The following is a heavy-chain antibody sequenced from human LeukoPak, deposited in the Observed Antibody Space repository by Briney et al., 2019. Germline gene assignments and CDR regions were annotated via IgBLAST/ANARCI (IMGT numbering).Heavy chain of an antibody. CDR2: INHSGST. V-gene: IGHV4-34*01. Sequence: SETLSLTCAVYGGSFSGHYWSWIRQPPGKGLEWIGEINHSGSTNYNPSLKSRVTISVDTSKNQFSLKLSSVTAADTAVYYCAYSTVVTRGCYWGQGTLVTVSS. CDR1: GGSFSGHY. D-gene: IGHD4-23*01. CDR3: AYSTVVTRGCY. J-gene: IGHJ4*02.